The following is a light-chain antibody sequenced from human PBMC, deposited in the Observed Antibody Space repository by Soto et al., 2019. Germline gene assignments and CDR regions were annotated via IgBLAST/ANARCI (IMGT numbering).Light chain of an antibody. CDR2: EVS. CDR3: CSYTGSSTLYV. V-gene: IGLV2-23*02. J-gene: IGLJ1*01. Sequence: QSVLTQPASVSGSPGQSITISCTGTSSDVGSYNLVSWYQQHPGKAPKLMIYEVSKRPSGVSNRFSGSKSGNTASLTISGLQAEDEADYYCCSYTGSSTLYVFPTGTKVPVL. CDR1: SSDVGSYNL.